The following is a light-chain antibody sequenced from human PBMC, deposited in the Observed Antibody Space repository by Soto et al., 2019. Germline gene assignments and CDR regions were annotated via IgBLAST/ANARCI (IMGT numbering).Light chain of an antibody. CDR2: RNN. J-gene: IGLJ3*02. CDR1: SSNIGSHT. CDR3: QSYGSTLRAFWV. Sequence: QAVVTQPPSASGTPGQRVTISCSGSSSNIGSHTVNWYQQLPGTAPRLLIYRNNQRPSGVPDRFSGSKSGTSASLAISGLRSEDEADYYCQSYGSTLRAFWVFGGGTKLTVL. V-gene: IGLV1-44*01.